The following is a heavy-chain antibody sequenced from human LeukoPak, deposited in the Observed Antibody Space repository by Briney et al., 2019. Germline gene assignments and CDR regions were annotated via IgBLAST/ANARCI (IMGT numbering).Heavy chain of an antibody. CDR2: IDSDGST. CDR3: ARDGGDNLLDY. Sequence: AGGSLRLSCAASGFTVSSNYMSWVRQAPGKGLECVSVIDSDGSTYYANSVKGRFTISRDNAKNSLYLQMNSLRAEDTAVYYCARDGGDNLLDYWGQGTLVTVSS. CDR1: GFTVSSNY. D-gene: IGHD3-16*01. V-gene: IGHV3-53*01. J-gene: IGHJ4*02.